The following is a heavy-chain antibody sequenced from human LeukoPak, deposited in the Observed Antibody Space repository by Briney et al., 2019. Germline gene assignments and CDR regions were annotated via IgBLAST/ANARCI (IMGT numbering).Heavy chain of an antibody. Sequence: GGSLRLSCAASGFTVSSNYMSWVRQAPGKGLEWVANINLDGSEEKYVDSVKGRFTISRDNDKNSLYLQMNSLRVEDTAVYYCARGLSNGDSPYKWFGPWGQGTLVTVSS. CDR2: INLDGSEE. J-gene: IGHJ5*02. V-gene: IGHV3-7*04. D-gene: IGHD2-8*01. CDR1: GFTVSSNY. CDR3: ARGLSNGDSPYKWFGP.